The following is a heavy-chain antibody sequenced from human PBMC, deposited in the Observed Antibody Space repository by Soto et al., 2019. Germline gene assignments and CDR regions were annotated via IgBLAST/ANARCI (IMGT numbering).Heavy chain of an antibody. CDR2: ISYDGSNK. Sequence: PGGSLRLSCAASGFTFISYGMHWVRQAPGKGLEWVAVISYDGSNKYYADSVKGRFTISRDNSKNTLYLQMNSLRAEDTAVYYCAKDLGSYGFDYWGQGTLVTVSS. J-gene: IGHJ4*02. D-gene: IGHD5-18*01. CDR1: GFTFISYG. CDR3: AKDLGSYGFDY. V-gene: IGHV3-30*18.